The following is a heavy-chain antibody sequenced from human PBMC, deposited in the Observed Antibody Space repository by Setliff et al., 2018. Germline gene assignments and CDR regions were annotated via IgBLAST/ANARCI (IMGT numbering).Heavy chain of an antibody. Sequence: ASVKVSCKASGGTFSSYAISWVRQAPGQGLEWMGGINPSSGRTSYAQKFQGRVTMTRDTSTSTVYMDMSSLRSEDTAVYYCARDVFPYHYEGAFDIWGQGTMVTVSS. J-gene: IGHJ3*02. CDR1: GGTFSSYA. D-gene: IGHD3-22*01. CDR2: INPSSGRT. CDR3: ARDVFPYHYEGAFDI. V-gene: IGHV1-46*01.